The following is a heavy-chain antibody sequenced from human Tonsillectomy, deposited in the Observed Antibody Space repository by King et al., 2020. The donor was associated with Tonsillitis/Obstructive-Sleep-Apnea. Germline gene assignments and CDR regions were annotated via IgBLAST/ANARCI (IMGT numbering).Heavy chain of an antibody. J-gene: IGHJ4*02. V-gene: IGHV7-4-1*02. CDR3: AVGPDYKIFNY. Sequence: LQLVQSGSELKKPGASVKVSCKASGYTFTMYAINWVRQAPGQGLEWMGWINTNTGNPTYVQGFTGGFVFSLDTSVSTAYLQISSLKPEDTAVYYCAVGPDYKIFNYWGQGTLLTVSS. D-gene: IGHD4-11*01. CDR2: INTNTGNP. CDR1: GYTFTMYA.